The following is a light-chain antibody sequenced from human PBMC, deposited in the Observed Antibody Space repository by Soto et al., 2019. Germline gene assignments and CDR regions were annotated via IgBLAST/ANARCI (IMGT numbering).Light chain of an antibody. CDR2: DAS. CDR1: QTVSSSY. CDR3: QQYIKWPIT. Sequence: EIVLTQSPGTLSLSPGERATLSCRASQTVSSSYLAWYQQKPGQAPRLLISDASTRATGIPARFSGSGSGTEFTLTVSSLQSEDFAVYYCQQYIKWPITFGQGTRLEL. V-gene: IGKV3-15*01. J-gene: IGKJ5*01.